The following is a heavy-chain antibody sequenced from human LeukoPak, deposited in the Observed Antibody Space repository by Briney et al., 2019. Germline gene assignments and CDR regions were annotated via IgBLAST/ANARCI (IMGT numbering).Heavy chain of an antibody. J-gene: IGHJ4*02. CDR3: ARPRSIAARLGFDY. V-gene: IGHV4-34*01. CDR2: INHSGST. D-gene: IGHD6-6*01. Sequence: NPSETLSLTCAVYGGSFSGYYWSWIRQPPGKGLEWIGEINHSGSTNYNPSLKSRVTISVDTSKNQFSLKLSSVTAADTAVYYCARPRSIAARLGFDYWGQGTLVTVSS. CDR1: GGSFSGYY.